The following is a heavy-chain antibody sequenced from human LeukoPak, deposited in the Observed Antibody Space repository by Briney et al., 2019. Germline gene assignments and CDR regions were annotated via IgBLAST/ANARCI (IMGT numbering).Heavy chain of an antibody. CDR3: AKGLAARGGSSFDY. J-gene: IGHJ4*02. V-gene: IGHV3-73*01. D-gene: IGHD6-6*01. CDR2: IRSKANSYAT. Sequence: PGGSLRLSCAASGFTFSGSAMHWVRQASGKGLEWVGRIRSKANSYATAYAASVKGRFTISRDDSKNTAYLQMNSLKTEDTAVYYCAKGLAARGGSSFDYWGQGTLVTVSS. CDR1: GFTFSGSA.